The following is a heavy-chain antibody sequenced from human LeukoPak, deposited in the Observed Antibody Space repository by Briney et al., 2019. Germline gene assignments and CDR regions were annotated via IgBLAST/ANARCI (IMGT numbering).Heavy chain of an antibody. Sequence: GGSLRLSCAASGFTFSRNWMHWVRQAPGKGLVWVSGINSDGRRTNYADSVKGRFTISRDNAKNTLYLQMNSLRVEDTAVYYCAGGYSYGYYYFDYWGQGTLVTVSS. CDR2: INSDGRRT. V-gene: IGHV3-74*01. CDR3: AGGYSYGYYYFDY. J-gene: IGHJ4*02. CDR1: GFTFSRNW. D-gene: IGHD5-18*01.